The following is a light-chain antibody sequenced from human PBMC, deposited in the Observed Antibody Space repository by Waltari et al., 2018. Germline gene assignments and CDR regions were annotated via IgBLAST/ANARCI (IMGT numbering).Light chain of an antibody. Sequence: SYVLTQPPSVSVAPGKTARITCGGNNIGSKRVHWYQQKPGQAPVLVIFYDGDRPSGIPERVSGSNAGNTATLTISRVEAGDEADYYCQVGDSSSDRVVFGGGTKLTVL. CDR2: YDG. V-gene: IGLV3-21*04. CDR3: QVGDSSSDRVV. CDR1: NIGSKR. J-gene: IGLJ2*01.